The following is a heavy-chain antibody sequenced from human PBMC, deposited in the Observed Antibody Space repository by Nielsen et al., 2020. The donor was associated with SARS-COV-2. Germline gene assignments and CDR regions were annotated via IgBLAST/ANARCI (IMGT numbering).Heavy chain of an antibody. V-gene: IGHV1-58*01. J-gene: IGHJ6*02. CDR3: AKDRGGCSGGSCYPPYYYYYGMDV. CDR2: IVVGSGNT. CDR1: GFTFTSSA. Sequence: SVKVSCKASGFTFTSSAVQWVRQARGQRLEWIGWIVVGSGNTNYAQKFQERVTITRDMSTSTAYMELSSLRSEDTAVYYCAKDRGGCSGGSCYPPYYYYYGMDVWGQGTTVTVSS. D-gene: IGHD2-15*01.